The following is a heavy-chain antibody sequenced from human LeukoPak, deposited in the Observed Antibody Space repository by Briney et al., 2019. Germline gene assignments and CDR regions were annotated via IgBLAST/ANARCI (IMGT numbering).Heavy chain of an antibody. D-gene: IGHD3-3*01. V-gene: IGHV1-46*01. J-gene: IGHJ3*02. CDR2: INPNGDSA. CDR3: AREYDFWSGYHDAFDI. Sequence: ASVKVSCKASGYTFTNYYIHWVRPAPGQGLEWMGIINPNGDSATYAQKFRGRVTMTKDTSTSTAYMEPRSLRSDDTAVYYCAREYDFWSGYHDAFDIWGQGTMVTVSS. CDR1: GYTFTNYY.